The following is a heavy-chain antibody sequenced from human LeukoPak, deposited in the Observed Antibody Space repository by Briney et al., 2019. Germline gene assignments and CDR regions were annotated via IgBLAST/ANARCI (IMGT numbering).Heavy chain of an antibody. CDR2: LWSDGSKK. V-gene: IGHV3-33*01. CDR1: GFTFSTYG. J-gene: IGHJ4*02. CDR3: ARDASLTQFDY. D-gene: IGHD3-9*01. Sequence: GGSLRLSCAASGFTFSTYGMHWVRQAPGKGLEWVAVLWSDGSKKDYADSVKGRFTVSRDNARNTHYLQMNNLGAEDTAAYYCARDASLTQFDYWGQGDLVTVSS.